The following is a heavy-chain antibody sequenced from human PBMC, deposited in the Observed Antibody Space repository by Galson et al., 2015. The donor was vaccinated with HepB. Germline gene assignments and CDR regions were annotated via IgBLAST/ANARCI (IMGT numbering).Heavy chain of an antibody. CDR3: ARLGHHYYGFNYYYGMDV. Sequence: SVKVSCKASGGTFSNYAISWVRQVPGQGLEWMGGIIPIFGTPNYAQKFQDRVTITADKSTSTTYMELNSLRSEDTAVYYCARLGHHYYGFNYYYGMDVWGQGTTVTVSS. V-gene: IGHV1-69*06. CDR1: GGTFSNYA. J-gene: IGHJ6*02. CDR2: IIPIFGTP. D-gene: IGHD3-10*01.